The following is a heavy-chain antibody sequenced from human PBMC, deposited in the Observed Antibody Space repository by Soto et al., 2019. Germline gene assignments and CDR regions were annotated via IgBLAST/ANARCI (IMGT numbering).Heavy chain of an antibody. V-gene: IGHV5-51*01. CDR3: ARPGGFHCSGGSCYSIPDAFDI. D-gene: IGHD2-15*01. CDR1: GYSFTSYW. CDR2: IYPGDSDT. J-gene: IGHJ3*02. Sequence: GESLKISCKGSGYSFTSYWIGWVRQMPGKGLEWMGSIYPGDSDTRYSPSFQGQVTISADKSISTAYLQWSSLKASDTATYYCARPGGFHCSGGSCYSIPDAFDIWGQGTMVTVSS.